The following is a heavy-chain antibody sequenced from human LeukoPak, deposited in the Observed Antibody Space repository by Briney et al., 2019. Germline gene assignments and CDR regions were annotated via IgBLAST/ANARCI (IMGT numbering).Heavy chain of an antibody. CDR2: ISGSGGST. Sequence: PGGSLRLSCAVSGFTISSYATSWVRQAPGKGLEWVSAISGSGGSTYYADSVKGRFTISRDNSKNTLYLQMNSLRAEDTAVYYCAKDRAYSGYEFEIRGWFDPWGQGTLVTVSS. V-gene: IGHV3-23*01. J-gene: IGHJ5*02. D-gene: IGHD5-12*01. CDR1: GFTISSYA. CDR3: AKDRAYSGYEFEIRGWFDP.